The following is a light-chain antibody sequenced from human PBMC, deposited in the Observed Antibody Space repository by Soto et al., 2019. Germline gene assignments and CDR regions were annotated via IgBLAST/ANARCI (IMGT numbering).Light chain of an antibody. CDR3: QHYDNLPRYT. J-gene: IGKJ2*01. CDR1: QDISNH. V-gene: IGKV1-33*01. CDR2: GAS. Sequence: DIQMTQSPSSLSASVGDRVTITCQASQDISNHLNWYQQKPGKAPKLLIYGASNLQTGVPSRFSVSGSGTDFTFTISSLXXXDIATYYCQHYDNLPRYTFGQGTKL.